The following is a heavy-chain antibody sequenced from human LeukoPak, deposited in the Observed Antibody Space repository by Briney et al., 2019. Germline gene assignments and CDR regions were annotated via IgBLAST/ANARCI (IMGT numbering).Heavy chain of an antibody. D-gene: IGHD6-19*01. CDR1: GGTFSSYA. CDR3: ASDSSGSPDDDFDY. Sequence: SVKVSRKASGGTFSSYAISWVRQAPGQGLEWMGRIIPILGIANYAQKFQGRVTITADKSTSTAYMELSSLRSEDTAVYYCASDSSGSPDDDFDYWGQGTLVTVSS. J-gene: IGHJ4*02. V-gene: IGHV1-69*04. CDR2: IIPILGIA.